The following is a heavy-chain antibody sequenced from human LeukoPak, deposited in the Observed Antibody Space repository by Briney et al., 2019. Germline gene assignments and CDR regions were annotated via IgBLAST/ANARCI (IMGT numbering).Heavy chain of an antibody. J-gene: IGHJ4*02. CDR2: IWYDGSNK. D-gene: IGHD4-17*01. V-gene: IGHV3-33*01. CDR3: ARGGDDYGDYYFDY. Sequence: GGSLRLSCAASGFTLSSYGMHWVRQAPGKGLEWVAVIWYDGSNKYYADAVKGRFTISRDNSKNTLYLQMNSLRAEDTAVYYCARGGDDYGDYYFDYWGQGTLVTVSS. CDR1: GFTLSSYG.